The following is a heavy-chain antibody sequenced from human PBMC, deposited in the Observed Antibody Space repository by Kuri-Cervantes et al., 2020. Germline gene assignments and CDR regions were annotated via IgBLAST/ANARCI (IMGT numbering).Heavy chain of an antibody. J-gene: IGHJ3*02. D-gene: IGHD4-17*01. V-gene: IGHV3-30-3*01. Sequence: GGSLRLSCAASGFTFSSYAMHWVRQAPGKGLEWVAVISYDGSNKYYADSVKGRFTISRDNSKNTLYLQMNSLRAEDTAVYYCAVGESDAFDIWGQGTMVTVSS. CDR3: AVGESDAFDI. CDR2: ISYDGSNK. CDR1: GFTFSSYA.